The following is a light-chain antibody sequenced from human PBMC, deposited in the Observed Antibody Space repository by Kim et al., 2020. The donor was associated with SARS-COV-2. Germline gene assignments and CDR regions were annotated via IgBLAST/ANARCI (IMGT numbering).Light chain of an antibody. CDR3: SSYAGSYTMI. J-gene: IGLJ2*01. CDR1: SSDIGAYNY. Sequence: GQSVTISCTGTSSDIGAYNYVSWYQQHPGKVPKVMIYDVTKRPSWVPDRFSGSKSGNTASLTISGLQTEDEADYYCSSYAGSYTMIFGGGTQLTVL. V-gene: IGLV2-11*03. CDR2: DVT.